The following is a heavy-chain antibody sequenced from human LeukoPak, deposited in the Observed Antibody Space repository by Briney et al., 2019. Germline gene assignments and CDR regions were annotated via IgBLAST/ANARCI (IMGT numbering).Heavy chain of an antibody. CDR2: ISYDGSNK. Sequence: GGSLRLSCAASGFTFSSYAMHWVRQAPGKGLEWVAVISYDGSNKYYADSVKGRFTISRDNSKNTLYLQLNSLRAEDTAVYYCARDRGLITMVRGVIGYWGQGTLVTVSS. V-gene: IGHV3-30-3*01. CDR1: GFTFSSYA. J-gene: IGHJ4*02. CDR3: ARDRGLITMVRGVIGY. D-gene: IGHD3-10*01.